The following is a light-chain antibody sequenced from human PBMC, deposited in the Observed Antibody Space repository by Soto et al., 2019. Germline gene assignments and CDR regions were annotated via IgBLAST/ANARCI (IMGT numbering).Light chain of an antibody. J-gene: IGLJ2*01. Sequence: QSVLTQPHSVSGATGQRVTVSCTGSSSNIGAGYDVQWYQQFPGTAPKLLIYGSSNRPSGVPDRFSASKSGTSASLAITGLQAEDEAEYYCQSYDRSLRCPVFGGGTKHSVL. CDR1: SSNIGAGYD. V-gene: IGLV1-40*01. CDR2: GSS. CDR3: QSYDRSLRCPV.